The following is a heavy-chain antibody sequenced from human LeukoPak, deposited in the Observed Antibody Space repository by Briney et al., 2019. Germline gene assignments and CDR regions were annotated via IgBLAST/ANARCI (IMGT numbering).Heavy chain of an antibody. D-gene: IGHD3-3*01. CDR2: IYHSGTT. Sequence: PSETLSLTCTVSGGSIRSTTHYCSWIRQPPGKGLEWIGYIYHSGTTNYNPSLRSRVTVSVDTSKNQFSLKLSSVTAADTAVYYCATMKAVRVNDFWSGYPDYWGQGTLVTVSS. CDR3: ATMKAVRVNDFWSGYPDY. J-gene: IGHJ4*02. CDR1: GGSIRSTTHY. V-gene: IGHV4-61*01.